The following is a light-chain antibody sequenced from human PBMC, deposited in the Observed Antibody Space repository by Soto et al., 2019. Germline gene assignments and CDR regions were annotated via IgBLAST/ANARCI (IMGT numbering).Light chain of an antibody. CDR3: QQYYSYWA. CDR1: QSIDSW. Sequence: DIQMTQSPSTLSASVGDRVTITCRASQSIDSWLAWYQQKPGKAPKLLISDASNLESGVPSRFSGSGSGTEFTLTINSLQPDDFATYYCQQYYSYWAFGQGTKVDIK. J-gene: IGKJ1*01. V-gene: IGKV1-5*01. CDR2: DAS.